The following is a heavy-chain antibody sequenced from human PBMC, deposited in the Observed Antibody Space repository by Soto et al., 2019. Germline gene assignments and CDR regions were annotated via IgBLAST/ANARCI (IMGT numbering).Heavy chain of an antibody. J-gene: IGHJ3*02. CDR1: GGSYRGYY. CDR3: ARGECSSVYCFTRWALDI. Sequence: RSDTQSLISAVYGGSYRGYYWTWIRQTPGEGLEWIGVHRHIRSTNYKPSHKGRVSISADPSKKQFSLNLTSVTAADSGVYYCARGECSSVYCFTRWALDIWGQGTVVT. D-gene: IGHD2-2*01. V-gene: IGHV4-34*01. CDR2: HRHIRST.